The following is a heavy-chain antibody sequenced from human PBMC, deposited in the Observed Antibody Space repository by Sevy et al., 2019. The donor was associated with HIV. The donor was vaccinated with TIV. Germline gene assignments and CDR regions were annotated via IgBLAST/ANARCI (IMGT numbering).Heavy chain of an antibody. CDR3: AKDGLGGVLNYYYYYMDV. D-gene: IGHD3-16*01. V-gene: IGHV3-23*01. CDR2: ISGSGGST. Sequence: GGSLRLSCAASGFTFSSYAMSWVRQAPGKGLEWVSAISGSGGSTYYADSVKGRFTISRDNSKNTLYLQMNSLRAEDTAVYYCAKDGLGGVLNYYYYYMDVWGKRTTVTVSS. CDR1: GFTFSSYA. J-gene: IGHJ6*03.